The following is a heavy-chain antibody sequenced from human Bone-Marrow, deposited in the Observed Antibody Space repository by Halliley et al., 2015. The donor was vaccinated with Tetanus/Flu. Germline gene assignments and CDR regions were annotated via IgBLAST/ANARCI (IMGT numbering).Heavy chain of an antibody. CDR2: YYYGGST. CDR3: ATLGYTSGNSFDH. Sequence: TLSLTCTVSGGSIQSYYWSWIRQPPGKGLEWIGCYYYGGSTYYNPSLKSPVAISTDTSKNQFSLSLSSVSATDTAVYYCATLGYTSGNSFDHWGQGTPITVSS. V-gene: IGHV4-59*08. J-gene: IGHJ4*02. CDR1: GGSIQSYY. D-gene: IGHD2-15*01.